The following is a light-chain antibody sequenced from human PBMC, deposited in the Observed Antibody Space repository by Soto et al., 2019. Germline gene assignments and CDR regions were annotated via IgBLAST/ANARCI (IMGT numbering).Light chain of an antibody. CDR3: QQSYTTPWIT. J-gene: IGKJ5*01. CDR1: QSISNY. CDR2: TAS. V-gene: IGKV1-39*01. Sequence: IQMTQSPSSLSASVGDRVTITCRASQSISNYLNWYQQKPGKAPKLLIYTASSLESGVPSRLSGSGSGTEFTLTICSVQPEDFATYYCQQSYTTPWITFGQGTRLEI.